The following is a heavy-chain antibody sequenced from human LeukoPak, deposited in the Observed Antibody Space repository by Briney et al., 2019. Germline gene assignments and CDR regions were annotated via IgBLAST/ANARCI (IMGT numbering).Heavy chain of an antibody. D-gene: IGHD3-22*01. V-gene: IGHV3-30*04. J-gene: IGHJ4*02. Sequence: HPGRSLRLSCAASGFTFSTYTMHRVRQAPGKGLEWVAVISYDGSNKYYADSVKGRFTISRDNSKNTLYLQMNSLRAEDTAVYYCAKDSVPLYDSSGYYSDYWGQGTLVTVSS. CDR2: ISYDGSNK. CDR1: GFTFSTYT. CDR3: AKDSVPLYDSSGYYSDY.